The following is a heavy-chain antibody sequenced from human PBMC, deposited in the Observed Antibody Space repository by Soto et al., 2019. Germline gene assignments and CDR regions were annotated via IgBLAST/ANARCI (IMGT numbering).Heavy chain of an antibody. CDR2: ISGGGGTT. V-gene: IGHV3-23*01. CDR1: GFTFNNYA. D-gene: IGHD3-10*01. J-gene: IGHJ4*02. CDR3: AKGRGGSGSLTPRVDF. Sequence: EVQLLESGGGLVQPGGSLRLSCAASGFTFNNYAMTWVRQAPGKGLEWVSAISGGGGTTSYADSVKGRFTVSRDGSKNTLYLQMSSLRAEDTALYYRAKGRGGSGSLTPRVDFWGQGTLVTVSS.